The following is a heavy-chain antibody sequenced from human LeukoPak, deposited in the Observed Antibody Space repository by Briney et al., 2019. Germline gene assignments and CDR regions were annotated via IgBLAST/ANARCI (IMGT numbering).Heavy chain of an antibody. CDR1: GFTFSDYY. V-gene: IGHV3-11*01. CDR3: ASGSSKEWSAPYAFDI. Sequence: GGSLRLSCAASGFTFSDYYMSWIRQAPGKGLEWVSYISSSGSTIYYADSVKGRFTIFRDNAKNSLYLQMNSLRAEDTAVYYCASGSSKEWSAPYAFDIWGQGTMVTVSS. J-gene: IGHJ3*02. CDR2: ISSSGSTI. D-gene: IGHD2-8*01.